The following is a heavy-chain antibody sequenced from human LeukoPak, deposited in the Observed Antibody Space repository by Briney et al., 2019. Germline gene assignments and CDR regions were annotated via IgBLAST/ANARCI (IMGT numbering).Heavy chain of an antibody. CDR2: ISGSGGST. CDR3: ARGIAAAGTTGVFDY. D-gene: IGHD6-13*01. CDR1: GFTFSSYA. Sequence: GGSLRLSCAASGFTFSSYAMSWVRQAPGKGLEWVSAISGSGGSTYYADSVKGRFTISRDNSKNTLYLQMNSLRVEDTAIYYCARGIAAAGTTGVFDYWGQGALVTVSS. J-gene: IGHJ4*02. V-gene: IGHV3-23*01.